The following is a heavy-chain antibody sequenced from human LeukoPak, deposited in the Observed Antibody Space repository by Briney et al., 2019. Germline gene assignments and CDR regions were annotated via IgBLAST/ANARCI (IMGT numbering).Heavy chain of an antibody. CDR3: ARGAGYTGNYAGILDY. D-gene: IGHD1-1*01. V-gene: IGHV1-2*06. Sequence: ASVKVSCKASGYTFTDSYMHWVRQAPGQGLEWMGRINLNSGGTNSAQKFRGRVTMTRDTSVSTVYMELSTLGSDDTAIYYCARGAGYTGNYAGILDYWGQGTLVTVSS. J-gene: IGHJ4*02. CDR2: INLNSGGT. CDR1: GYTFTDSY.